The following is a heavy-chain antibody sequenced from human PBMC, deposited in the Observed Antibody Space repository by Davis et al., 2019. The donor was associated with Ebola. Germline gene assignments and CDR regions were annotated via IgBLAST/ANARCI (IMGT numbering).Heavy chain of an antibody. CDR2: IYHSGST. CDR1: GGSISSSNW. CDR3: ARARKTYYYDSSGYGAVVDAFDI. Sequence: SETLSLTCAVSGGSISSSNWWSWVRQPPGKGLEWIGEIYHSGSTNYNQSLKSRVAISVDTSKNQFSLKLSSVTAADTAVYYCARARKTYYYDSSGYGAVVDAFDIWGQGTMVTVSS. V-gene: IGHV4-4*02. D-gene: IGHD3-22*01. J-gene: IGHJ3*02.